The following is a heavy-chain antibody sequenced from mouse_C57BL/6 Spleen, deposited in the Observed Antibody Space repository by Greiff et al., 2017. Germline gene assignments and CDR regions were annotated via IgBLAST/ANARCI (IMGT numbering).Heavy chain of an antibody. V-gene: IGHV3-6*01. D-gene: IGHD5-5*01. CDR3: ATYLMDY. CDR1: GYSITSGYY. J-gene: IGHJ4*01. Sequence: EVKVEESGPGLVKPSQSLSLTCSVTGYSITSGYYWNWIRQFPGNKLEWMGYISYDGSNNYNPSLKNRISITRDTSKNQFFLKLNSVTTEDTATYYCATYLMDYWGQGTSVTVSS. CDR2: ISYDGSN.